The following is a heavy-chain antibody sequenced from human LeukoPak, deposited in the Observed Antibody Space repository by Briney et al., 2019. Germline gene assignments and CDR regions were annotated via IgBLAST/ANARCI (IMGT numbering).Heavy chain of an antibody. CDR1: GGTLSSYA. J-gene: IGHJ4*02. CDR3: ARADSSGYSLDENFDY. Sequence: ASVKVSCKASGGTLSSYALNWVRQAPGQGLEWIGRIIPIFAIVNYAQNFQGRVTITADKSTNTAYMELSSLRFEDTAFYYCARADSSGYSLDENFDYWGQGTLVTVSS. D-gene: IGHD3-22*01. CDR2: IIPIFAIV. V-gene: IGHV1-69*04.